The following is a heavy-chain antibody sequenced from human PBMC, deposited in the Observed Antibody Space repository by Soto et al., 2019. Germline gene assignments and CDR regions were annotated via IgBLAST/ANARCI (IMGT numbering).Heavy chain of an antibody. V-gene: IGHV4-4*07. J-gene: IGHJ4*02. CDR2: IDNSGST. Sequence: SETLSLTCTVSGGSISNYFCNWIRQPAGKGLEWIGRIDNSGSTNYNPSLKSRITMSADTSRNQFSLKLNSVTAADTAVYYCARGGQDFWSGPFDYWGQGALVTVPQ. D-gene: IGHD3-3*01. CDR1: GGSISNYF. CDR3: ARGGQDFWSGPFDY.